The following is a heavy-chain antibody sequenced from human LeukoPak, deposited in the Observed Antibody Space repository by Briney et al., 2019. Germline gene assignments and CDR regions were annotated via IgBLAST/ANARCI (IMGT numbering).Heavy chain of an antibody. CDR2: ISPDGSQK. V-gene: IGHV3-7*01. CDR1: GFSFSGSW. CDR3: AAWTDRGYNF. J-gene: IGHJ4*02. D-gene: IGHD5-24*01. Sequence: GGSLRLSCAASGFSFSGSWMNWARQAPGKGLEWVANISPDGSQKRFVDSVMGRFTMSRDNAKSSLYLQMNSLRVEDTAVFYCAAWTDRGYNFWGQGTLVTVSS.